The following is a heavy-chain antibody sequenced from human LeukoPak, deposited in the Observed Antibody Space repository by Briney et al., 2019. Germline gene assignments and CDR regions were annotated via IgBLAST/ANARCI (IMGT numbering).Heavy chain of an antibody. V-gene: IGHV1-69*13. CDR2: IIPIFGTA. D-gene: IGHD5-12*01. CDR1: GGTFSSYA. CDR3: ARGRIVAIYFDY. J-gene: IGHJ4*02. Sequence: ASVKVSCKASGGTFSSYAISWVRQAPGQGLEWMGGIIPIFGTANYAQKFQGRVTITADESTSTAYMELSSLRSEDTTVYYCARGRIVAIYFDYWGQGTLVTVSS.